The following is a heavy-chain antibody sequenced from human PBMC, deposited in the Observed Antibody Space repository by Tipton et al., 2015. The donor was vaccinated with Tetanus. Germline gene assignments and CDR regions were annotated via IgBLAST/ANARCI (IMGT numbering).Heavy chain of an antibody. CDR3: ARDRGDYIYYGMDV. V-gene: IGHV1-2*02. D-gene: IGHD3-22*01. Sequence: QLVQSGAEVKKPGASLKVSCKASGYTFTGYYLYWVQQAPGQGLEWMGWIDPNSGGTIYAQKFQGRVTMTRDTSISTAYMELSRLRSDDTAVYYCARDRGDYIYYGMDVWGPGTTVTVTS. CDR2: IDPNSGGT. CDR1: GYTFTGYY. J-gene: IGHJ6*02.